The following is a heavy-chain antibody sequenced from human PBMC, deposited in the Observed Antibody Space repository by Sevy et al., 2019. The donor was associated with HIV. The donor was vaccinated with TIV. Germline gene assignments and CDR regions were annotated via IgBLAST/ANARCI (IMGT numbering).Heavy chain of an antibody. V-gene: IGHV4-59*11. J-gene: IGHJ1*01. D-gene: IGHD3-22*01. Sequence: SETLSLTCTVSGGSITSHYWSWIRQPPGKGLEWIGYIHYSGSTNYNPSLKSRVTISADTSKNQFSLRLSSVTAADAAVYYCANHYDSSGYYSCQHWGQGTLVTVSS. CDR2: IHYSGST. CDR1: GGSITSHY. CDR3: ANHYDSSGYYSCQH.